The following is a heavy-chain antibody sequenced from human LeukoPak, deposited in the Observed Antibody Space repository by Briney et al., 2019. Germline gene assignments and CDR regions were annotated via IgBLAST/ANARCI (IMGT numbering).Heavy chain of an antibody. Sequence: GASVKVSCKASGGTFSSYAISWVRQAPGQGLEWMGGIIPIFGTANYAQKFQGRVTITADESTSTAYMELSSLRSEDTAVYYCARVPSRFATVNDYWGQGTLVTVSS. V-gene: IGHV1-69*13. CDR2: IIPIFGTA. CDR3: ARVPSRFATVNDY. D-gene: IGHD4-17*01. CDR1: GGTFSSYA. J-gene: IGHJ4*02.